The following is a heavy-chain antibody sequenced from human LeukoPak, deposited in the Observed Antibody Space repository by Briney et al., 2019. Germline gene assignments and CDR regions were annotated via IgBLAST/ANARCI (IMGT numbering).Heavy chain of an antibody. CDR3: ARDRRSSWFDP. D-gene: IGHD2-2*01. CDR2: IYTNGNT. CDR1: GFIFRNYG. V-gene: IGHV3-23*05. Sequence: GGSLRLSCAASGFIFRNYGMNWVRQAPGKGLEWVSGIYTNGNTRYADSVRGRFTISRDNSKNTLYLQMHSLRVDDTAVYYCARDRRSSWFDPWGQGTLVTVSS. J-gene: IGHJ5*02.